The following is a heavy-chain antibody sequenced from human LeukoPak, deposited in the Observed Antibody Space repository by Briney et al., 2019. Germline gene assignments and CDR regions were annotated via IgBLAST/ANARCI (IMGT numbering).Heavy chain of an antibody. CDR1: GFTFSTYS. J-gene: IGHJ3*02. V-gene: IGHV3-48*01. CDR2: ISTSRSTI. CDR3: ARDRVRTIFGVVSDAFDI. Sequence: GGSLRLSCAASGFTFSTYSMNWVRQAPGKGMEWVSYISTSRSTIYYADSVKGRFTISRDSANNSLYLQMNSLRAEHTAVYYCARDRVRTIFGVVSDAFDIWGQGTMVTVSS. D-gene: IGHD3-3*01.